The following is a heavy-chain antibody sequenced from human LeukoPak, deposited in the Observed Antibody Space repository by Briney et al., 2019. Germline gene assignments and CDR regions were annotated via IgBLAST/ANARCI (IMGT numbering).Heavy chain of an antibody. CDR2: IKQDGSEK. V-gene: IGHV3-7*01. D-gene: IGHD4-17*01. CDR1: GFTFSSYW. J-gene: IGHJ4*02. Sequence: GGSLRLSCAASGFTFSSYWMSWVRQAPGKGLEWVANIKQDGSEKYYVDSVKGRFTISRDNAKNSLYLQMNSLRAEDTAVYYCARDLGVYGDHPERYWGQGTLVTVSS. CDR3: ARDLGVYGDHPERY.